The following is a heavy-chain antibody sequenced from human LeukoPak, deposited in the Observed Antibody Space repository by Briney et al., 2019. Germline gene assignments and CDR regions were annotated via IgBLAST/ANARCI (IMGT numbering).Heavy chain of an antibody. V-gene: IGHV5-51*01. D-gene: IGHD3-22*01. CDR2: IYPGDSDT. Sequence: GESLQISCKGSGYCFTSYWIGWVRQMPGKGLEWMGIIYPGDSDTRYSPSFQGQVTISADKSISTAYLQWSSLKASDTAMYYCARLYYDSRTHFDYWGQGTLVTVSS. CDR3: ARLYYDSRTHFDY. CDR1: GYCFTSYW. J-gene: IGHJ4*02.